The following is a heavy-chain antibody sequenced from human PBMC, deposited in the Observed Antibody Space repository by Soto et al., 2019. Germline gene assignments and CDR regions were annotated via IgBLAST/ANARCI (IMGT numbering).Heavy chain of an antibody. CDR3: ARNTYYDILTGYLGYFDY. CDR1: GFTFDDYG. CDR2: INWNGGST. Sequence: GGSLRLSCAASGFTFDDYGMSWVRQAPGKGLEWVSGINWNGGSTGYADSVKGRFTISRDNAKNSLYLQMNSLRAEDTALYYCARNTYYDILTGYLGYFDYWGQGTLVTVSS. V-gene: IGHV3-20*04. J-gene: IGHJ4*02. D-gene: IGHD3-9*01.